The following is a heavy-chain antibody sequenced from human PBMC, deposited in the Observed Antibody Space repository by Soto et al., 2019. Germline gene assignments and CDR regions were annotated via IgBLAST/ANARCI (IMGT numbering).Heavy chain of an antibody. J-gene: IGHJ3*02. CDR1: GYTFTSYA. Sequence: GASVKVCCKASGYTFTSYAMHWVRQAPGQRLEWMGWINAGNGNTKYSQKFQGRVTITRDTSATTAYMELSSLRSEDTAVYYCARGQWQNDAFDIWGHGTMVTVSS. CDR2: INAGNGNT. V-gene: IGHV1-3*01. CDR3: ARGQWQNDAFDI. D-gene: IGHD6-19*01.